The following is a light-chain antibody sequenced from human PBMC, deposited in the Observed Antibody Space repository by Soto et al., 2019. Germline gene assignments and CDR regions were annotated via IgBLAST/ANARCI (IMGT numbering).Light chain of an antibody. Sequence: EIVITQSPATLSVSPGERATLSCRASQSVSTKLAWYQQKPGQGPRLLIYGASTRATGIPARFSGSGSGTEFTLTITSLQSEDFALYYCQHYSTGLWTFGQGTKVEIK. CDR1: QSVSTK. CDR3: QHYSTGLWT. CDR2: GAS. J-gene: IGKJ1*01. V-gene: IGKV3-15*01.